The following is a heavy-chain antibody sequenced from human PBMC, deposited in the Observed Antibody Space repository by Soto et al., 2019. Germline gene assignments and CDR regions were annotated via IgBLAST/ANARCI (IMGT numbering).Heavy chain of an antibody. V-gene: IGHV4-4*07. CDR2: IFSRGTT. Sequence: VQLQESGPGLVKPSETLSLTCTVSGDSISIYYWNWIRQPAGKGLEWIGRIFSRGTTSYNPSLQSLVTMSVDTSKNQFTLKLNSVTAADTAVYFCERDLYDTLPGNDYLHAFDIWGQGTVVTVSS. J-gene: IGHJ3*02. CDR3: ERDLYDTLPGNDYLHAFDI. CDR1: GDSISIYY. D-gene: IGHD3-9*01.